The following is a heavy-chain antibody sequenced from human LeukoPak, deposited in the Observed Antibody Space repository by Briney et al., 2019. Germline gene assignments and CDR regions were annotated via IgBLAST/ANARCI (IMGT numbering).Heavy chain of an antibody. CDR1: GYTFTGYY. V-gene: IGHV1-2*02. J-gene: IGHJ5*02. Sequence: ASVKVSCKASGYTFTGYYMHWVRQAPGQGLEWMGWINPNSGGTNYAQKFQGRVTMIRDTSISTAYMELSRLRSDDTAVYYCARGISSTYYDFWSGPENCFDPWGQGTLVTVSS. CDR3: ARGISSTYYDFWSGPENCFDP. CDR2: INPNSGGT. D-gene: IGHD3-3*01.